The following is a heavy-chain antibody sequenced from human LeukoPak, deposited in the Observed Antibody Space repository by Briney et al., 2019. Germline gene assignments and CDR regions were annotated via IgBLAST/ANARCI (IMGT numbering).Heavy chain of an antibody. CDR3: ARGVRMVRGVSPFDP. J-gene: IGHJ5*02. D-gene: IGHD3-10*01. CDR1: GGSISSYY. CDR2: IYTSGST. Sequence: PSETLSLTCTVSGGSISSYYWSWIPQPAGKGLEWIGRIYTSGSTNYNPSLKSRVTISVDTSKNQFSLKLSSVTAADTAVYYCARGVRMVRGVSPFDPWGQGTLVTVSS. V-gene: IGHV4-4*07.